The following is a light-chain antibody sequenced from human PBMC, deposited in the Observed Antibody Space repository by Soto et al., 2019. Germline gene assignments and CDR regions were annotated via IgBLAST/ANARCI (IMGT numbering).Light chain of an antibody. CDR3: LQDHNYPLT. V-gene: IGKV1-6*02. J-gene: IGKJ4*01. CDR1: QGIGND. CDR2: AAA. Sequence: AIQMAQSPSSLSASVGDRVTITCRASQGIGNDVGWFQQKPGKAPKLLIYAAATLQSGVPSRFSGSRSGTDFTLTISNLQPEDFATYYCLQDHNYPLTFGGGTKVEIK.